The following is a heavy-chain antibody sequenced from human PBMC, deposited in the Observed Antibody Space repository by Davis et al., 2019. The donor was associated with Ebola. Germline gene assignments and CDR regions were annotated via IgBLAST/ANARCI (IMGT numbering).Heavy chain of an antibody. J-gene: IGHJ6*02. CDR3: ARAKYSGWGMDV. D-gene: IGHD5-12*01. CDR1: GFTFSTSW. Sequence: GGSLRLSCAASGFTFSTSWMTWVRQAPGKGLEWVANIRQDGNEMYYVDSVKGRFTISRDNAKNSLYLQMNSLRAGDTAVYYCARAKYSGWGMDVWGQGTTVTVSS. CDR2: IRQDGNEM. V-gene: IGHV3-7*01.